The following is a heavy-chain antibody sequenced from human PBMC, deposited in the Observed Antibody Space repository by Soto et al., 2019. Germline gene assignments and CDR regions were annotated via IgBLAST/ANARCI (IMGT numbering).Heavy chain of an antibody. J-gene: IGHJ3*02. CDR2: INHSGST. Sequence: SETLSLTCAVYGGSFSGYYWSWIRQPPGKGLEWIGEINHSGSTNYNPSLKSRVTISVDTSKNQFSLKLSSVTAADTAVYYCARAVGYYYDSSGPYAFDIWGKGTMVTVSS. CDR3: ARAVGYYYDSSGPYAFDI. D-gene: IGHD3-22*01. V-gene: IGHV4-34*01. CDR1: GGSFSGYY.